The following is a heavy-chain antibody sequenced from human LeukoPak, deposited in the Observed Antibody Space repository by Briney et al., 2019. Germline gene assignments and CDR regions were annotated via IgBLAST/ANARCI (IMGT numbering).Heavy chain of an antibody. J-gene: IGHJ3*02. D-gene: IGHD1-26*01. CDR3: ARTIVGATNDAFDI. Sequence: TGGSLRLSCVGSGFSVSSNYMSWVRQAPGKGLEWVSVLDSGTRIYYADSVKGRFTISRDNSKNTLYLQMNSLRAEDTAVYYCARTIVGATNDAFDIWGQGTMVTVSS. CDR2: LDSGTRI. V-gene: IGHV3-53*01. CDR1: GFSVSSNY.